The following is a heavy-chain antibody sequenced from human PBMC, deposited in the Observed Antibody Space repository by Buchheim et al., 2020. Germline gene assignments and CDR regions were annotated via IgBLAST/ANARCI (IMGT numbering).Heavy chain of an antibody. D-gene: IGHD1-26*01. CDR3: VRGTSPVGGSGVADY. J-gene: IGHJ4*02. CDR1: GFTFSSYW. Sequence: EVQLVESGGGLVQPGGSLRLSCAASGFTFSSYWMHWVRQAPGQGLVWVSRIGTDGRAADYADSVKGRFTMSSDNAKNTVYLQMNSLRVEDMALYYCVRGTSPVGGSGVADYWGQGTL. V-gene: IGHV3-74*01. CDR2: IGTDGRAA.